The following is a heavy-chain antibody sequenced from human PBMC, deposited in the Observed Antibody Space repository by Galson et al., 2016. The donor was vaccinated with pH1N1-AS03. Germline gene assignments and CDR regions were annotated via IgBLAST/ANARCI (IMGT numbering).Heavy chain of an antibody. V-gene: IGHV4-39*07. CDR3: VMDTTTWMRLDY. CDR1: GDSVISKNYY. D-gene: IGHD1-1*01. CDR2: ISFRGSS. J-gene: IGHJ4*02. Sequence: SETLSLTCSVPGDSVISKNYYWGWVRQPPGKGLEWIGSISFRGSSYYNPSLKSRVWISIDESNNQFSLDLNAVTAADTALYYCVMDTTTWMRLDYWGQGVLVIVSS.